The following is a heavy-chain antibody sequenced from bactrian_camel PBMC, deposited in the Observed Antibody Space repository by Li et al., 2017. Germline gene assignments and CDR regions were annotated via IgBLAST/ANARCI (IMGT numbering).Heavy chain of an antibody. V-gene: IGHV3S53*01. J-gene: IGHJ4*01. D-gene: IGHD1*01. CDR1: GYDYSSFC. CDR3: AADLRASGSMVVHYHREPFEYNY. CDR2: IDMDGRT. Sequence: HVQLVESGGGSVQAGGSLRLSCVVSGYDYSSFCMGWFRQSPGQERAGVADIDMDGRTSYAESVKGRFTISKDNAKNTLYLEMNNLKPEDTGMYICAADLRASGSMVVHYHREPFEYNYWGQGTQVTVTS.